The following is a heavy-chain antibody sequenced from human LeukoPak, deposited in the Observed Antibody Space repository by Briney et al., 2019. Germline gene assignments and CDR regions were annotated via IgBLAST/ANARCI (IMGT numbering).Heavy chain of an antibody. Sequence: PGRSLRLSCAASGFTFSSYAMHWVRQAPGKGLEWVGRIKSKTDGGATDYAAPVKGRFTVSRDDSKNTVSLQMNSLKTEDTPVYYCTTEEEATFDYWGQGTLVTVSS. CDR1: GFTFSSYA. D-gene: IGHD1-26*01. J-gene: IGHJ4*02. CDR2: IKSKTDGGAT. CDR3: TTEEEATFDY. V-gene: IGHV3-15*01.